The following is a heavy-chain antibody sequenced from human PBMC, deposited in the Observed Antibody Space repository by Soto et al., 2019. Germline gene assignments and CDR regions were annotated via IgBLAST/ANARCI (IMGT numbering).Heavy chain of an antibody. J-gene: IGHJ4*02. CDR2: INPKSGGT. CDR1: GYTFTVYY. CDR3: ARDLAKGGGSAGFDY. D-gene: IGHD1-26*01. Sequence: ASVKVSCKASGYTFTVYYMHWVRQAPGQGLEWMGWINPKSGGTMYPQKFQGRVTMTWDTSISTAYMAMTRLRSDDTAVYYCARDLAKGGGSAGFDYWGQGTLVTVSS. V-gene: IGHV1-2*02.